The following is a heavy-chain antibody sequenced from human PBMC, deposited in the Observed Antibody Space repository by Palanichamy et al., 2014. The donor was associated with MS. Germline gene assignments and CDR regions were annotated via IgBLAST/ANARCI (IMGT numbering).Heavy chain of an antibody. J-gene: IGHJ4*02. V-gene: IGHV1-8*03. D-gene: IGHD3-3*01. CDR3: ARGFGVVTYAAYFDY. CDR2: MIPNSGNT. Sequence: QVQLVQSGAEVKKPGASVKVSCKASGYAFTSYDINWVRQATGQGLEWVGWMIPNSGNTGYAQKFQGRVTITRNTSISTAYMELSSLGSEDTAVYYCARGFGVVTYAAYFDYWGQGTLVTVSS. CDR1: GYAFTSYD.